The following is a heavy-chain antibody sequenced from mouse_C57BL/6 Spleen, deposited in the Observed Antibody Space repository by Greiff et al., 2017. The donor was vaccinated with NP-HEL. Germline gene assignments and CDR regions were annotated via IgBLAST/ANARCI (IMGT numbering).Heavy chain of an antibody. CDR1: GYAFSSSW. CDR3: ARSGANWAPYYFDY. J-gene: IGHJ2*01. CDR2: IYPGDGDT. Sequence: QVQLQQSGPELVKPGASVKISCKASGYAFSSSWMNWVKQRPGKGLEWIGRIYPGDGDTNYNGKFKGKATLTADKSSSTAYMQLSSLTSEDSAVYFCARSGANWAPYYFDYWGQGTTLTVSS. D-gene: IGHD4-1*01. V-gene: IGHV1-82*01.